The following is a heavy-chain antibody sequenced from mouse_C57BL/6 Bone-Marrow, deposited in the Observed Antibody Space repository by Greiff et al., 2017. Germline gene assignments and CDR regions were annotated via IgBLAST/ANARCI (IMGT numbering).Heavy chain of an antibody. V-gene: IGHV1-58*01. CDR3: ARNTYSNYFYATDY. J-gene: IGHJ4*01. CDR2: IYIGNGYT. D-gene: IGHD2-5*01. Sequence: VHVKQSGAELVRPGSSVKMSCKTSGYTFTSYGINWVKQRPGQGLEWIGYIYIGNGYTEYNEKFKGKATLTSDTSSSTAYMQLSSLTSEDSAIECCARNTYSNYFYATDYWGQGTSVTVSS. CDR1: GYTFTSYG.